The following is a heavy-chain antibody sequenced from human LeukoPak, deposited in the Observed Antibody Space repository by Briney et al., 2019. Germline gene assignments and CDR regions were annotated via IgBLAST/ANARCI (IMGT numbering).Heavy chain of an antibody. Sequence: GGSLRLSCAASGFTFSSYEMNWVRQTPGKGLEWVSYISSSGSSTYYADSVEGRFTISRDNAKNSLHLQMNTVRAEDTAVYYCVRDGYCSDGGCYAASDIWGQGTKVTVSS. J-gene: IGHJ3*02. V-gene: IGHV3-48*03. D-gene: IGHD2-15*01. CDR3: VRDGYCSDGGCYAASDI. CDR1: GFTFSSYE. CDR2: ISSSGSST.